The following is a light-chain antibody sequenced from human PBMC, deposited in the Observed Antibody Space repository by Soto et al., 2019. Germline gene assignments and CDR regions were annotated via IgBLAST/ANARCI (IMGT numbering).Light chain of an antibody. CDR2: LTS. CDR3: QQYGDSLS. J-gene: IGKJ4*01. Sequence: EIVLTQSPGTLSLSPGERATLSCRASQSVKSNYLAWYQQKPGQPPTLLIHLTSTRATGIPDRFSGSGSGTDFTLTITRLAPDDFAVYYCQQYGDSLSFGGGTTVEIK. V-gene: IGKV3-20*01. CDR1: QSVKSNY.